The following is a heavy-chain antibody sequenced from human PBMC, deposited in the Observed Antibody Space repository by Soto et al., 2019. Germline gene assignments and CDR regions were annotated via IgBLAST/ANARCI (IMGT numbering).Heavy chain of an antibody. Sequence: PGDSLKISCKGSGYSFTSYWIGWVRQMPGKGLEWMGIIYPGDSDTRYSPSFQGQVTISADKSISTAYLQWSSLKASDTAMYYCARACCDSSGYYKPFDYWGQGTLVTVSS. D-gene: IGHD3-22*01. CDR1: GYSFTSYW. CDR2: IYPGDSDT. CDR3: ARACCDSSGYYKPFDY. V-gene: IGHV5-51*01. J-gene: IGHJ4*02.